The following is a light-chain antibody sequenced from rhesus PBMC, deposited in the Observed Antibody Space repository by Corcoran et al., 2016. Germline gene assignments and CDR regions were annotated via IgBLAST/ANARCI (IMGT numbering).Light chain of an antibody. V-gene: IGKV1-74*01. CDR1: ENVNNY. J-gene: IGKJ4*01. CDR2: KAS. CDR3: QHGYGPPLT. Sequence: DIQMTQSPSSLSASVGDSVTITCRTSENVNNYVNWYQQKPGKAPKLLIYKASTLQSGVPSRFSGSGSGTDYTFTLSSLQPEVVATYYCQHGYGPPLTFSGGTKVELK.